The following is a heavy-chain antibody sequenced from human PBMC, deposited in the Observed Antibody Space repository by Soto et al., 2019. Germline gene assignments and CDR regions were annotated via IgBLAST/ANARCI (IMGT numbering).Heavy chain of an antibody. Sequence: ESGGGLVQPGGSLRLSCAASGFTFSSYAMSWVRQAPGKGLEWVSGISGSGGSTDYANSVKGRFTISRDNSKNTLYLQMNSLRAEDTAVYYCARDRGYSSGWQPYFFDYWGQGTLVTVSS. CDR2: ISGSGGST. V-gene: IGHV3-23*01. D-gene: IGHD6-19*01. J-gene: IGHJ4*02. CDR1: GFTFSSYA. CDR3: ARDRGYSSGWQPYFFDY.